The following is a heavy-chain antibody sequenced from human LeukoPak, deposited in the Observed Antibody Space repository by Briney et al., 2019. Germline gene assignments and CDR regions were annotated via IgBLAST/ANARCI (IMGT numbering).Heavy chain of an antibody. CDR2: ISGDGGST. CDR3: AKDRAMIVVVSHFDY. CDR1: GFTFDDYA. V-gene: IGHV3-43*02. J-gene: IGHJ4*02. Sequence: PGGSLRLSCAASGFTFDDYAMHWVRHAPGKGLEWVSLISGDGGSTYYADSVKGRFTISRDNSKNSLYLQMNSLRTEDTALYYCAKDRAMIVVVSHFDYWGQGTLVTVSS. D-gene: IGHD3-22*01.